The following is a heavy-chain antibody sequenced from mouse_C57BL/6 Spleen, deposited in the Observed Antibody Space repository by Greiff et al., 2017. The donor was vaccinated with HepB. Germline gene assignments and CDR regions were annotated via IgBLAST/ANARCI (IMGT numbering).Heavy chain of an antibody. CDR3: ARDTGRGDGPWFAY. CDR1: GYSITSGYY. Sequence: EVQLQESGPGLVKPSQSLSLTCSVTGYSITSGYYWNWIRQFPGNKLEWMGYISYDGSNNYNPSLKNRISITRDTSKNQFFLKLNSVTTEDTATYYCARDTGRGDGPWFAYWGQGTLVTVSA. CDR2: ISYDGSN. J-gene: IGHJ3*01. V-gene: IGHV3-6*01. D-gene: IGHD1-1*01.